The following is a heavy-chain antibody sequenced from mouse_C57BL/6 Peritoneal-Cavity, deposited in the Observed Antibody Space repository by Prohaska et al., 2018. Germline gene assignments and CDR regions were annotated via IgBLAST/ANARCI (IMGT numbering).Heavy chain of an antibody. V-gene: IGHV1-78*01. Sequence: QVQLQQPDAELVKPGASVKISCKASGYTFTDHTIHWMKQRPEQGLEWIGYIYPRDGSTKYNEKFKGKATLTADKSSSTVYMQLNSLTSEDSAVYFCGLSNPDDYYFDYWGQGTTLTVSS. D-gene: IGHD2-5*01. CDR1: GYTFTDHT. J-gene: IGHJ2*01. CDR3: GLSNPDDYYFDY. CDR2: IYPRDGST.